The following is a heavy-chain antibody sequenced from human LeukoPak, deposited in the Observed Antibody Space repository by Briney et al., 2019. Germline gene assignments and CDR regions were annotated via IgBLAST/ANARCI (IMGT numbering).Heavy chain of an antibody. CDR2: INPSGGST. D-gene: IGHD6-13*01. J-gene: IGHJ4*02. CDR1: GFPFTSYY. Sequence: ASVKVSCKASGFPFTSYYMHWVRQAPGQGLEWMGIINPSGGSTSYAQKFQGRVTMTRDMSTSTVYMELSSLRSEDTAVYYCARVRYSSSFYDYWGQGTLVTVSS. CDR3: ARVRYSSSFYDY. V-gene: IGHV1-46*01.